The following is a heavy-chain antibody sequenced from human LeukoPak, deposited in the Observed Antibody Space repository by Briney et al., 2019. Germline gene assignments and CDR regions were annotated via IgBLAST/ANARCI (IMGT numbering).Heavy chain of an antibody. Sequence: GESLKISCKGSGYSFNSYWIGWVRQMPGKGLEWMGIIYPGDSDTRYSPSFQGQVTISADKSISTAYLQWSSLKASDTAMYYCARTDYGGNSDFPELDYWGQGTLVTVSS. CDR3: ARTDYGGNSDFPELDY. V-gene: IGHV5-51*01. J-gene: IGHJ4*02. CDR1: GYSFNSYW. D-gene: IGHD4-23*01. CDR2: IYPGDSDT.